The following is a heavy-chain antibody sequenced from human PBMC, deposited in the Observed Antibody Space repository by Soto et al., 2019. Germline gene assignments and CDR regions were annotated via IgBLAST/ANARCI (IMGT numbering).Heavy chain of an antibody. Sequence: GGSLRLSCSASGFTFPDHAVSWFRQAPGKGPEWVGSISGTTHGGTAQYAASVRGRFIVSREDSRRITYLQMNSLKTEGTAVYYCSGHGGFSAPWGPGTLVTVSS. CDR1: GFTFPDHA. CDR2: ISGTTHGGTA. V-gene: IGHV3-49*03. J-gene: IGHJ4*02. CDR3: SGHGGFSAP. D-gene: IGHD3-16*01.